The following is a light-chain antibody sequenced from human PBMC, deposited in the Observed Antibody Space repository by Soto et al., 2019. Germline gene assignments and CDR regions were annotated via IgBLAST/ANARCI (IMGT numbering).Light chain of an antibody. J-gene: IGKJ2*01. CDR3: QQGHNWALT. CDR2: SAS. Sequence: VMTQSPATLSVSTGERATLSCRASQSISTELAWYQQKPGQPPILLIYSASTRATGVPARFTGSESGSQCTLTLRGLQSEDFAVYYSQQGHNWALTFGQATTLEI. CDR1: QSISTE. V-gene: IGKV3-15*01.